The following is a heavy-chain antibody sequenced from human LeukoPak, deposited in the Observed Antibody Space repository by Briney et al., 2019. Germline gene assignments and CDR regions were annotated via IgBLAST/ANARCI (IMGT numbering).Heavy chain of an antibody. CDR1: GGSFSGYY. Sequence: DPSETLSLTCAVYGGSFSGYYWSWIRQPPGKGLEWIGEINHSGSTNYNPSLKSRVTISVDTSKNQFSLKLSSVTAADTAVYYCARARVAAAGRWGYYMDVWGNGTTVTISS. D-gene: IGHD6-13*01. V-gene: IGHV4-34*01. J-gene: IGHJ6*03. CDR2: INHSGST. CDR3: ARARVAAAGRWGYYMDV.